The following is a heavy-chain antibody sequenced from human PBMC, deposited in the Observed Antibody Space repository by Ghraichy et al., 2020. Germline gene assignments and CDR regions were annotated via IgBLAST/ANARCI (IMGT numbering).Heavy chain of an antibody. V-gene: IGHV3-15*01. CDR1: GFTFSDAW. CDR3: TTSSVRTREDIR. Sequence: GESLRLSCAASGFTFSDAWMTWVRQAPGKGLEWVGRIKSKTDAEKTDYAAPVKGRFTISRDDSKDTMYLQMNSLRTEDTAVYYCTTSSVRTREDIRWGQGTLVTVSS. CDR2: IKSKTDAEKT. J-gene: IGHJ4*02. D-gene: IGHD2-15*01.